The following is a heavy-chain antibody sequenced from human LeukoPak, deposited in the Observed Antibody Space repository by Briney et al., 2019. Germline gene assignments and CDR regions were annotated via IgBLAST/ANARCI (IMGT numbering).Heavy chain of an antibody. J-gene: IGHJ6*02. D-gene: IGHD3-22*01. CDR3: ARGWRRYYDSSGSPVDYYYYYGMDV. CDR1: GYTFTSYG. CDR2: ISAYNGNT. V-gene: IGHV1-18*01. Sequence: ASVKVSCKASGYTFTSYGISWVRQAPGQGLEWMGWISAYNGNTNYAQKLQGRVTMTTDTSTSTAYMELRSLRSDDTAVYYCARGWRRYYDSSGSPVDYYYYYGMDVWGQGTTVTVSS.